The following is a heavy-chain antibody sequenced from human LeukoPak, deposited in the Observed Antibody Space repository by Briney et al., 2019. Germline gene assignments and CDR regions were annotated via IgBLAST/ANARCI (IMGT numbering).Heavy chain of an antibody. CDR1: GFTFSRYS. V-gene: IGHV3-21*01. CDR3: AKFKGHYGDSEYYFDS. D-gene: IGHD3-10*01. J-gene: IGHJ4*02. CDR2: ITGSSDYI. Sequence: GGSLRLSCAASGFTFSRYSVNWVRQAPGKGLEWVSCITGSSDYIFYADSVRGRFTISRDNAKNSLFLQLNSLRAEDTAVYYCAKFKGHYGDSEYYFDSWGQGTLVTVSS.